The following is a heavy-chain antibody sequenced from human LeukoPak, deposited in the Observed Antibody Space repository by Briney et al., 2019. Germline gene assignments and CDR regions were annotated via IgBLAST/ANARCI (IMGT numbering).Heavy chain of an antibody. CDR2: IKQDGSEK. J-gene: IGHJ5*02. CDR1: GFTLSTYW. Sequence: PGGSLRLSCAASGFTLSTYWMSWVRQAPGKGLEWVANIKQDGSEKYYVDSVKGRFTISKDNAKNSLYLQMNSLRADDTAVYYCARDSGSGGPWGQGTLVTVSS. CDR3: ARDSGSGGP. V-gene: IGHV3-7*01. D-gene: IGHD6-19*01.